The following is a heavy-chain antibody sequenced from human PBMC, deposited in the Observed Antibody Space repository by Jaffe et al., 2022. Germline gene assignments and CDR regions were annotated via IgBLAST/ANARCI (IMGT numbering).Heavy chain of an antibody. Sequence: EVQLVESGGGLVKPGGSLRLSCAASGFTFSSYSMNWVRQAPGKGLEWVSSISSSSSYIYYADSVKGRFTISRDNAKNSLYLQMNSLRAEDTAVYYCARDGAQHDYGDHVPFAGWGQGTLVTVSS. CDR1: GFTFSSYS. J-gene: IGHJ4*02. V-gene: IGHV3-21*01. D-gene: IGHD4-17*01. CDR3: ARDGAQHDYGDHVPFAG. CDR2: ISSSSSYI.